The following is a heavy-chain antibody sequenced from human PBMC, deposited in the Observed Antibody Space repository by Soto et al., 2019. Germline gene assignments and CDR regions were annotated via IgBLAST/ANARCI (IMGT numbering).Heavy chain of an antibody. CDR1: GGTFRTSA. J-gene: IGHJ4*02. V-gene: IGHV1-69*13. Sequence: SVKVSCKTSGGTFRTSAISWVRQAPGQGLEWMGGIMPVFPTPDYAQKFQGRVTITADESTSTAYMELSSLRSEDTAVYYCARAGSYAHDYWGQGTLVTVSS. CDR2: IMPVFPTP. CDR3: ARAGSYAHDY. D-gene: IGHD3-16*01.